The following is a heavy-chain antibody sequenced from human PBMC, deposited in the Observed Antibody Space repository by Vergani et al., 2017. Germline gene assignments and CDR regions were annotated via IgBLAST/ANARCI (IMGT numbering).Heavy chain of an antibody. CDR3: ARAIRYCSSTSCYYFDY. V-gene: IGHV3-48*03. J-gene: IGHJ4*02. Sequence: EVQLVESGGGLVQPGGSLRLSCAASGFTFSSYEMNWVRQAPGKGLEWVSYISSSGSTIYYADSVKGRFTISRDNAKNSLYLQMNSLRAEDTAVYYCARAIRYCSSTSCYYFDYWGQGTLVTVSS. CDR2: ISSSGSTI. CDR1: GFTFSSYE. D-gene: IGHD2-2*01.